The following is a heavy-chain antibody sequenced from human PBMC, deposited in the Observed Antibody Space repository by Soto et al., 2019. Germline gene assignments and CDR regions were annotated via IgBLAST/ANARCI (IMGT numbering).Heavy chain of an antibody. CDR1: GXTXSNAW. V-gene: IGHV3-15*01. Sequence: LRLSCAASGXTXSNAWMTWVRQAPGKGLEWVGRIKSKTDGGTTDYAAPVKGRFTISRDDSKNTLYLQMNTLKTEDTAVYYCATGGAGRDYGYDSWGQGTLVPVSP. D-gene: IGHD4-17*01. CDR2: IKSKTDGGTT. J-gene: IGHJ4*02. CDR3: ATGGAGRDYGYDS.